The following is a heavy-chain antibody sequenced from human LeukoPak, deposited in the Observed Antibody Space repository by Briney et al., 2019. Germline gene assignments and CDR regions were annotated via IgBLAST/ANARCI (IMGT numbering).Heavy chain of an antibody. CDR3: AGVPYTPYYDILTGYYSGNTLNYYYGMDV. V-gene: IGHV4-59*01. CDR1: GGSISSYY. J-gene: IGHJ6*02. D-gene: IGHD3-9*01. CDR2: TYYSGST. Sequence: SETLSLTCTVSGGSISSYYWSWIRQPPGKGLEWIGYTYYSGSTNYNPSLKSRVTISVDTSKNQFSLKLSSVTAADTAVYYCAGVPYTPYYDILTGYYSGNTLNYYYGMDVWGQGTTVTVSS.